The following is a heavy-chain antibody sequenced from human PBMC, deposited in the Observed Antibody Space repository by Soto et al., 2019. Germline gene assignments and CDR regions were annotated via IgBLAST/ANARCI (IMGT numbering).Heavy chain of an antibody. J-gene: IGHJ4*02. CDR1: GYTFTGSA. CDR2: INADNGTT. Sequence: QVQLVQSGAEEKKPGASVKVSCKASGYTFTGSAMHWVRQAPGQRLEWMGWINADNGTTMYSQKLQGGVTVTLDTTAGTAYMGLSIVRSEDTAVYYCAGAMGLWVIDYWCQGALVTVSS. CDR3: AGAMGLWVIDY. V-gene: IGHV1-3*05. D-gene: IGHD2-21*01.